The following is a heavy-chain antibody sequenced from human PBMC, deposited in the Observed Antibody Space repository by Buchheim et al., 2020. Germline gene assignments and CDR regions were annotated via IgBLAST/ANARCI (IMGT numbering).Heavy chain of an antibody. V-gene: IGHV4-34*01. Sequence: QVQLQQWGAGLLKPSETLSLSCAVYGGSFSGHYRNWIRQPPGKGLEWIGEIDHSGSTNYNPSLKSRVTISVDMSKNHFSLKLTSVTAADTAIYFCATAPYNSGWYGSYYGLDVWGQGTT. CDR1: GGSFSGHY. CDR3: ATAPYNSGWYGSYYGLDV. CDR2: IDHSGST. D-gene: IGHD6-19*01. J-gene: IGHJ6*02.